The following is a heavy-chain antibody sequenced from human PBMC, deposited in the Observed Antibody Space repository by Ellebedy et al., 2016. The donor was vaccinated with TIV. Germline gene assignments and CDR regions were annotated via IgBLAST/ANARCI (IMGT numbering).Heavy chain of an antibody. Sequence: GESLKISCAASGFTLSSYGMNWVRQAPGKGLEWISYISSDSSSIYYADSVKGRFTISRDNAKNSVYLQMNSLRDEDSAVYYCVRGNYGVYWGQGTLVTVSS. V-gene: IGHV3-48*02. D-gene: IGHD1-7*01. J-gene: IGHJ4*02. CDR3: VRGNYGVY. CDR2: ISSDSSSI. CDR1: GFTLSSYG.